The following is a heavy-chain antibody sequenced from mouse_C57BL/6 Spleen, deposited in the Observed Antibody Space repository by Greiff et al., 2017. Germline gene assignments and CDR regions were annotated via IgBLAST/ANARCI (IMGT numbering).Heavy chain of an antibody. CDR3: ARDGYDYAMDY. CDR1: GYAFSSYW. Sequence: VQLQQSGAELVKPGASVKISCKASGYAFSSYWMNWVKQRPGKGLEWIGQIYPGDGDTNYNGKFQGKATLTADKSSSTAYMQLSILSSEDAAVYFCARDGYDYAMDYWGQGTSVTVSS. J-gene: IGHJ4*01. D-gene: IGHD2-2*01. CDR2: IYPGDGDT. V-gene: IGHV1-80*01.